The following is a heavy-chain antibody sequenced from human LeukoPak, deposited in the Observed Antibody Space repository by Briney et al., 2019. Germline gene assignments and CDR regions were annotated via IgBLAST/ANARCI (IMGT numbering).Heavy chain of an antibody. Sequence: PGRSLRLSCAASGFTFSSYAMHWVRQAPGKGLEWVAVISYDGSNKYYVDSVKGRFAISRDNAKNLLYLQMNSLRVEDTAVYYCARDLGGYGELDYWGQGTLVTVSS. CDR3: ARDLGGYGELDY. J-gene: IGHJ4*02. D-gene: IGHD4-17*01. V-gene: IGHV3-30*03. CDR2: ISYDGSNK. CDR1: GFTFSSYA.